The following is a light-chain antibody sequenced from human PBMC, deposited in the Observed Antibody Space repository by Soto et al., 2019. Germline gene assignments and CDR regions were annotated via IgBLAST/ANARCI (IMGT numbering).Light chain of an antibody. CDR2: DVS. J-gene: IGLJ1*01. CDR3: SSYAGTHIV. CDR1: SSDVGVYNS. V-gene: IGLV2-8*01. Sequence: QSALTQPPSASGSPGQSVTISCTGTSSDVGVYNSVSWYQQHPAQAPKLMIYDVSKRPSGVPDRFSGSKSGNTASLTVSGIQAEDEVDYYCSSYAGTHIVFGTGPKLTVL.